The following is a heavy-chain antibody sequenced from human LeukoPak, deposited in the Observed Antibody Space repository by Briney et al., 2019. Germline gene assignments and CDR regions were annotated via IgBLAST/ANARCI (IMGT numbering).Heavy chain of an antibody. CDR1: GGSITNSY. V-gene: IGHV4-59*08. CDR3: ARHVAVGETA. D-gene: IGHD1-26*01. J-gene: IGHJ5*02. Sequence: PSETLSLTCSVPGGSITNSYWSWIRQPPGKGLEWIGYIYYTGSTTYNPSYKSRVTISVDTSKNQVSLQLSSVTAADTAVCYCARHVAVGETAWGQGTLVTVYS. CDR2: IYYTGST.